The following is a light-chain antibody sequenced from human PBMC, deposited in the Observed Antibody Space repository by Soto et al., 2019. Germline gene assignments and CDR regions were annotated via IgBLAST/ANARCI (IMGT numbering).Light chain of an antibody. Sequence: ELVLTQSPATLSLSPGETATLSCRASQSLSSYLAWYQQKPGQAPRLLIYDTSNRATGIPARFSGSGSGTDFTLTISSLEPEDFAVYFCQQRRNWITFGQGTRLEIK. V-gene: IGKV3-11*01. J-gene: IGKJ5*01. CDR3: QQRRNWIT. CDR2: DTS. CDR1: QSLSSY.